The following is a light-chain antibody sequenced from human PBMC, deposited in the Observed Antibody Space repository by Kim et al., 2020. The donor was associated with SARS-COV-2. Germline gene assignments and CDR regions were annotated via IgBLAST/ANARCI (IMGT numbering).Light chain of an antibody. CDR3: QVWDGSSDHPLYV. V-gene: IGLV3-21*04. J-gene: IGLJ1*01. CDR2: YNN. Sequence: GKTGSISCGGDNSRSKTVHWYQQKSGQAPVLVIYYNNDRPSGIPERFSGSSSGNTATLTISRVEAGDEADYYCQVWDGSSDHPLYVFGTGTKVTVL. CDR1: NSRSKT.